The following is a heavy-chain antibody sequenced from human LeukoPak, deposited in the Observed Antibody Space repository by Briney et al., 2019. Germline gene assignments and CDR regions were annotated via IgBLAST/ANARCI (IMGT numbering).Heavy chain of an antibody. Sequence: GGSLRLSCLASKFTFNNYAMTWVRQAPGKGLEWVSSISGSGDNMDYADTVKGRFTISRDNAKNMLYLQMNSLRADDTAVYYCARSLRVRGVPDYMDVWGKGTTVIISS. V-gene: IGHV3-23*01. D-gene: IGHD3-10*01. CDR2: ISGSGDNM. CDR3: ARSLRVRGVPDYMDV. CDR1: KFTFNNYA. J-gene: IGHJ6*03.